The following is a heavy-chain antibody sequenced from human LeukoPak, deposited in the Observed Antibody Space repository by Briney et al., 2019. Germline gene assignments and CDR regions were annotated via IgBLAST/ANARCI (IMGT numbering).Heavy chain of an antibody. V-gene: IGHV3-33*01. CDR1: GFTFSSYG. Sequence: PGRSLRLSCAASGFTFSSYGMHWVRQAPGKGLEWVAVIWYDGSNKYYADSVKGRFTISRDNSKNTLYLQMNSLRAEDTAVYYCARDLRRDCSTTTCYAFDYWGQGTLVTVSS. D-gene: IGHD2-2*01. J-gene: IGHJ4*02. CDR3: ARDLRRDCSTTTCYAFDY. CDR2: IWYDGSNK.